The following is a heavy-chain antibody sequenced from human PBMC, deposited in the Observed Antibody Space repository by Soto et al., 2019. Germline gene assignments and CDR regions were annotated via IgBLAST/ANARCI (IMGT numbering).Heavy chain of an antibody. Sequence: QVQLVESGGGVVQPGRSLRLSCAASGFTFSSYGMHWVRQAPGKGLEWVAVIWYDGSNKYYADSVKGRFTISRDNSKNTLHLQMNSVRPEATSVDYCARSRAAVSYNVSDHWCQETLVSVSS. V-gene: IGHV3-33*01. CDR2: IWYDGSNK. J-gene: IGHJ4*02. CDR1: GFTFSSYG. D-gene: IGHD1-1*01. CDR3: ARSRAAVSYNVSDH.